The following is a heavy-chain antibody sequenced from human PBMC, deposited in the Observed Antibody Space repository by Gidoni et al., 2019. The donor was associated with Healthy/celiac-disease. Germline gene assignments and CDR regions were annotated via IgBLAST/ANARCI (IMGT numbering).Heavy chain of an antibody. D-gene: IGHD3-22*01. V-gene: IGHV3-7*01. CDR1: GFTFSSYW. Sequence: EVQLVESGGGLVQPGGSLRLSCAASGFTFSSYWISWVRQAPGKGLEWVANIKQDGSEKYYGDSVKGRFTISRDNAKNSLYLQMNSLRAEDTAVYYCARQYYYDSSGYHGYWGQGTLVTVSS. CDR2: IKQDGSEK. CDR3: ARQYYYDSSGYHGY. J-gene: IGHJ4*02.